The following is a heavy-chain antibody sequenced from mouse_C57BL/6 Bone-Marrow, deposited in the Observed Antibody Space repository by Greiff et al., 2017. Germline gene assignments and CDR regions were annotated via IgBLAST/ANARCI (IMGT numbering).Heavy chain of an antibody. J-gene: IGHJ1*03. CDR3: ARVRDYGSSYWYCDV. D-gene: IGHD1-1*01. V-gene: IGHV1-82*01. Sequence: QVQLQQSGPELVKPGASVKISCKASGYAFSSSWMNWVKQRPGKGLEWIGRIYPGDGDTNYNGKFKGKATLTADKSSSTAYMQLSSLTSEDSAVYFCARVRDYGSSYWYCDVWGTGTTVTVSS. CDR2: IYPGDGDT. CDR1: GYAFSSSW.